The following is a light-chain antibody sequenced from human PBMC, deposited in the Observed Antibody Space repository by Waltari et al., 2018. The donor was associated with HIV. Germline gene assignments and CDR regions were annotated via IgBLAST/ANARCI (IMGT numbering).Light chain of an antibody. Sequence: AIRMTQSPSTISASIGDRVSITCRASQDINYSLAWYQQKPGRAPNLLIYGASTLHTGVPSRFSGSGSGTYFTLSINCLQAEDFANYYCQQYKSSAEFTFGPGTKVDFK. CDR3: QQYKSSAEFT. CDR1: QDINYS. J-gene: IGKJ3*01. V-gene: IGKV1-8*01. CDR2: GAS.